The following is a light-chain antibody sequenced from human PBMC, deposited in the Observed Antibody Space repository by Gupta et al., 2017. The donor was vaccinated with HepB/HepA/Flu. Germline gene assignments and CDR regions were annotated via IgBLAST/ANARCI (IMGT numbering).Light chain of an antibody. CDR2: GAS. V-gene: IGKV3-11*01. J-gene: IGKJ1*01. Sequence: DIVLTQSPGTLSLSPGERVTLSCRASQSISNFLAWYPQTPGQAPRPLINGASNRATGIPASFSGSGSGTDLTLTSSNLEPEVWAFYYCQQRDNCPCTFGQGTKVEIK. CDR3: QQRDNCPCT. CDR1: QSISNF.